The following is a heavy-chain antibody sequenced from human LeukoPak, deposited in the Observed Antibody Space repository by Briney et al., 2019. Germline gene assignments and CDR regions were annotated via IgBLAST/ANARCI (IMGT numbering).Heavy chain of an antibody. CDR2: IYPGDSDT. V-gene: IGHV5-51*01. Sequence: GESLKISCKGSGYIFTSYWIGWVRQMPGKGLEWMGIIYPGDSDTRYSPSFQGQVTISADKSISTAYLQWSSLKASDTAMYYCARQGTAAAGNNWFDPWGQGTLVTVSS. CDR1: GYIFTSYW. CDR3: ARQGTAAAGNNWFDP. J-gene: IGHJ5*02. D-gene: IGHD6-13*01.